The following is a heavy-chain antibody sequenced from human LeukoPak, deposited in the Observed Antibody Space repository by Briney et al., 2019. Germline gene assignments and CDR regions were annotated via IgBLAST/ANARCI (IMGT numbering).Heavy chain of an antibody. CDR1: GFTFSSYW. V-gene: IGHV3-7*01. CDR3: ARDRGGLIAALLQYYYYYMDV. Sequence: GGSLRLSCAASGFTFSSYWMSWVRQAPGKGLEWVANIKQDGSEKYYVDSVKGRFTISRDNAKNSLYPQMNSLRAEDTAVYYCARDRGGLIAALLQYYYYYMDVWGKGTTVTVSS. CDR2: IKQDGSEK. D-gene: IGHD6-6*01. J-gene: IGHJ6*03.